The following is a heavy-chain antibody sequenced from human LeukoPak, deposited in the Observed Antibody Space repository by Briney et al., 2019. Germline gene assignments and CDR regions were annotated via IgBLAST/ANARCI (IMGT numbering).Heavy chain of an antibody. J-gene: IGHJ4*02. CDR1: GGSISSGGYY. D-gene: IGHD4-11*01. CDR3: ATTIDYKGDGY. Sequence: SETLSLTCTVSGGSISSGGYYWSWIRQHPGKGLEWIGYIYHSGSTYYNPSLKSRVTISVDRSKNQFSLKLSSVTAADTAMYYCATTIDYKGDGYWGQGTLVTVSS. CDR2: IYHSGST. V-gene: IGHV4-31*03.